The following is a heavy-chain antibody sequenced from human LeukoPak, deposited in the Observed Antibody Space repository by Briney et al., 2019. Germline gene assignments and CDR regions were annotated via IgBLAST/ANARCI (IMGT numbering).Heavy chain of an antibody. CDR2: ISYDGSNK. CDR3: AKRDYDILTGYSNDAFDI. J-gene: IGHJ3*02. Sequence: PGRSLRLSCAASGFTFSSYAMHWVRQAPGKGLEWVAVISYDGSNKYYADSVKGRFTISRDNSKNTLYLQMNSLRAEDTAVYYCAKRDYDILTGYSNDAFDIWGQGTMVTVSS. V-gene: IGHV3-30-3*02. D-gene: IGHD3-9*01. CDR1: GFTFSSYA.